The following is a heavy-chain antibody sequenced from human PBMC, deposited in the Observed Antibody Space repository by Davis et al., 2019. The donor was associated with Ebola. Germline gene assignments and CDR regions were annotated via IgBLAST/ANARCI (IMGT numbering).Heavy chain of an antibody. D-gene: IGHD6-19*01. CDR2: ILHSGSS. Sequence: MPSETLSLTCAVSGGSISSGDYSWSWIRQPPGKGLEWIGYILHSGSSFYTPSLKSRVTISVDRSKNQFSLKLSSVTAADTAVYYCARAHSSGWLYLDAFDIWGQGTMVTVSS. CDR3: ARAHSSGWLYLDAFDI. J-gene: IGHJ3*02. V-gene: IGHV4-30-2*01. CDR1: GGSISSGDYS.